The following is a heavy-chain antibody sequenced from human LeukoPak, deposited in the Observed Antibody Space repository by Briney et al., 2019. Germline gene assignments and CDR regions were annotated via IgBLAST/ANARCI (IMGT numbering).Heavy chain of an antibody. J-gene: IGHJ4*02. CDR2: INHSGST. V-gene: IGHV4-34*01. D-gene: IGHD3-10*01. CDR1: GGSFSGYY. Sequence: SETLSLTCAVYGGSFSGYYWSWIRQPPGKGLEWIGEINHSGSTNYNPSLKSRVTISVDTSKNQFSLKLSSVTAADTAVYYCARGRSSYGYGGSYYNFGYWGQGTLVTVSS. CDR3: ARGRSSYGYGGSYYNFGY.